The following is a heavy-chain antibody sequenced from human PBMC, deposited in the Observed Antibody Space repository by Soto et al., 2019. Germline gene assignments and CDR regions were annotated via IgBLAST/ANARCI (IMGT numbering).Heavy chain of an antibody. Sequence: GGSLRLSCAASGFTFDDYAMHWVRQAPGKGLEWVSGISWNSGSIGYADSVKGRFTISRDNAKNSLYLQMNSLRAEDTALYYCAKDMARQLVDYGMDVWGQGTTVTVSS. D-gene: IGHD6-13*01. CDR1: GFTFDDYA. V-gene: IGHV3-9*01. CDR2: ISWNSGSI. J-gene: IGHJ6*02. CDR3: AKDMARQLVDYGMDV.